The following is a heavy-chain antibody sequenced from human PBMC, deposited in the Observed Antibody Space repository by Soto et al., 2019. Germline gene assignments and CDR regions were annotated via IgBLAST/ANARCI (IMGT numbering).Heavy chain of an antibody. J-gene: IGHJ4*02. Sequence: QMQLEQSGPEVKKPGTSVKVSCKTSGFTFSRSIMQWVRQAPGQRLEWLGWIDIGSGKTTHAPKFQERVTITRDISTRTTFLELTRLTSEDTAVYYCAAEGVFWGQGTQVTVSS. V-gene: IGHV1-58*02. CDR1: GFTFSRSI. CDR3: AAEGVF. CDR2: IDIGSGKT. D-gene: IGHD3-3*01.